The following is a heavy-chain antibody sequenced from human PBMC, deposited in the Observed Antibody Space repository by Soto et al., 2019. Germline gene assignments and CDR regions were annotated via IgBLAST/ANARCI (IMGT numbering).Heavy chain of an antibody. D-gene: IGHD3-3*01. CDR1: GFTFSSYS. CDR3: AADYDFWSGYYRPDY. J-gene: IGHJ4*02. V-gene: IGHV3-21*01. CDR2: ISSSSSSYI. Sequence: GGSLRLSCAASGFTFSSYSMNWVRQAPGKGLEWVSSISSSSSSYIYYADSVKGRFTISRDNAKNSLYLQMNSLRAEDTAVYYCAADYDFWSGYYRPDYWGQGTLVTVSS.